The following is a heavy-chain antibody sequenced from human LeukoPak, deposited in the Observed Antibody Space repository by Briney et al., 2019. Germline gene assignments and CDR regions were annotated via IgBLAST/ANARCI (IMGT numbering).Heavy chain of an antibody. Sequence: NPGGSLRLSCAASGFTFSSYSMNWVRQAPGKGLEWVSSISSSSSYIYYADSVKGRFTISRDNAKNSLYLQMNSLRAEDTAVYYCASLLGTMATTSDYWGQGTLVTVSS. J-gene: IGHJ4*02. CDR1: GFTFSSYS. CDR3: ASLLGTMATTSDY. D-gene: IGHD4/OR15-4a*01. CDR2: ISSSSSYI. V-gene: IGHV3-21*01.